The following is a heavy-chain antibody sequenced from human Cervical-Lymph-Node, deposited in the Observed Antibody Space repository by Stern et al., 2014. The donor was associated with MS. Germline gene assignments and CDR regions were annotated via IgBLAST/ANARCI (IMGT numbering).Heavy chain of an antibody. CDR1: GFSFSSYG. CDR3: ARHPAAAGTGVHLEY. CDR2: IWHDGKNE. D-gene: IGHD6-13*01. Sequence: VHLVESGGGVVQPGRSLRLSCAASGFSFSSYGMYWVRPAPGKGLEWVSGIWHDGKNEYYADSVKGRFTISRDNAKSTVYLQMNSLRDEDTAVYFCARHPAAAGTGVHLEYWGQGTLVIVSS. V-gene: IGHV3-33*01. J-gene: IGHJ4*02.